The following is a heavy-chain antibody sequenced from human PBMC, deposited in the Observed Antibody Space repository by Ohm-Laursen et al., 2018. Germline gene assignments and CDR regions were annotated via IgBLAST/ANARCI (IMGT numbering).Heavy chain of an antibody. V-gene: IGHV3-33*07. CDR1: GFTFNKFA. Sequence: GQTLSLTCAASGFTFNKFAMNWVRQAPGKGLEWVAVIWYDGSNKYFADSVKGRFTISRDNSKNTLYLQMNSLRAEDTAVYYCARDEDIAARPYYFDYWGQGTLVTVSS. J-gene: IGHJ4*02. D-gene: IGHD6-6*01. CDR2: IWYDGSNK. CDR3: ARDEDIAARPYYFDY.